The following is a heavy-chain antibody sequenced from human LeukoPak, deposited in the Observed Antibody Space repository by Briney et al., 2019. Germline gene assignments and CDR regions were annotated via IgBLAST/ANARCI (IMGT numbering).Heavy chain of an antibody. J-gene: IGHJ6*02. Sequence: EASVRVSCKASGYTFTSYYMHWVRQAPGQGLEWMGIINPSGGSTSYAQKFQGRVTMTRDTSTSTVYMELSSLRSEDTAVYYCARDSLEMARNYGMDVWGQGTTVTVSS. CDR1: GYTFTSYY. CDR2: INPSGGST. CDR3: ARDSLEMARNYGMDV. V-gene: IGHV1-46*01. D-gene: IGHD5-24*01.